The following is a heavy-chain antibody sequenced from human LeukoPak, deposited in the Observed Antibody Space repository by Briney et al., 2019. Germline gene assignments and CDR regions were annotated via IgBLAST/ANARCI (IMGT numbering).Heavy chain of an antibody. V-gene: IGHV3-48*01. J-gene: IGHJ4*02. CDR3: AMRGDILVIPATYMFDY. Sequence: GGSLRLSCTTSGFSFSRYSMNWVRQAPGKGLEWLSHITSTSETIYYADSVKGRFTISRDNAKNSVYLQMNSLRAEDTAVYYCAMRGDILVIPATYMFDYWGQGTLVTVSS. D-gene: IGHD2-2*01. CDR2: ITSTSETI. CDR1: GFSFSRYS.